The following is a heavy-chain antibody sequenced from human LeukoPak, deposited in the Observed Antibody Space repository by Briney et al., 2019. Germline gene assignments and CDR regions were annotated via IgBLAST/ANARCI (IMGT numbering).Heavy chain of an antibody. CDR1: GGSINSGANY. V-gene: IGHV4-61*08. D-gene: IGHD4-23*01. CDR3: ARWPTVGDY. J-gene: IGHJ4*02. CDR2: IYYSGST. Sequence: SETLSLTCTVSGGSINSGANYWAWISQPPGKGLEWIGYIYYSGSTNYNPSLKSRVTISVDTSKNQFSLKLSSVTAADTAVYYCARWPTVGDYWGQGTLVTVPS.